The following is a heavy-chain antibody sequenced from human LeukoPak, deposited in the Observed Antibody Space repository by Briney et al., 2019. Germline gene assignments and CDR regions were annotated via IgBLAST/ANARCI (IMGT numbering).Heavy chain of an antibody. CDR2: INHSGST. J-gene: IGHJ2*01. Sequence: SETLSLTCTVSGGSISSYYWSWIRQPPGKGLEWIGEINHSGSTNYNPSLKSRVTISVDTSKNQFSLKLSSVTAADTAVYYCARGGFGTTVVTRLWYFDLWGRGTLVTVSS. CDR3: ARGGFGTTVVTRLWYFDL. D-gene: IGHD4-23*01. CDR1: GGSISSYY. V-gene: IGHV4-34*01.